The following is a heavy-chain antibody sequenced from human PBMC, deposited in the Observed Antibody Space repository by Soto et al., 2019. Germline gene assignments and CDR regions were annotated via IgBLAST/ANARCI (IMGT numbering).Heavy chain of an antibody. D-gene: IGHD6-6*01. CDR1: GFTFSSYS. V-gene: IGHV3-21*01. CDR2: ISSSSSYI. CDR3: ARVHLISSSCVDY. Sequence: GGSLRLSCAASGFTFSSYSMNWVRQAPGKGLEWVSSISSSSSYIYYADSVKGRFTISRDNAKNSLYLQMNSLRAEDTAVYYCARVHLISSSCVDYWGQGTLVTVSS. J-gene: IGHJ4*02.